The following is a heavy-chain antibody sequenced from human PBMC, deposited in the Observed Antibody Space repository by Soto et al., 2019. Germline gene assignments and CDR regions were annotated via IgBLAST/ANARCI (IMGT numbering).Heavy chain of an antibody. J-gene: IGHJ4*02. V-gene: IGHV3-30-3*01. D-gene: IGHD3-22*01. CDR1: GFTFSSYA. Sequence: PGGSLRLSCAASGFTFSSYAMHWVRQAPGKGLEWVAVISYDGSNKYYADSVKGRFTISRDNSKNTLYLQMNSLRAEDTAVYYCARDIRYYDSSGLMDYWGQGTLVTVSS. CDR2: ISYDGSNK. CDR3: ARDIRYYDSSGLMDY.